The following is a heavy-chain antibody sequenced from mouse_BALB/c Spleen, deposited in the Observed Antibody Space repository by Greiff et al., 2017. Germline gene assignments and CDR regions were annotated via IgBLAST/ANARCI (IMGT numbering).Heavy chain of an antibody. D-gene: IGHD1-1*01. CDR3: ARDYYGSRPYYAMDY. J-gene: IGHJ4*01. V-gene: IGHV5-4*02. CDR1: GFTFSDYY. Sequence: DVKLVESGGGLVKPGGSLKLSCAASGFTFSDYYMYWVRQTPEKRLEWVATISDGGSYTYYPDSVKGRFTISRDNAKNNLYLQMSSLKSEDTAMYYCARDYYGSRPYYAMDYWGQGTSVTVSS. CDR2: ISDGGSYT.